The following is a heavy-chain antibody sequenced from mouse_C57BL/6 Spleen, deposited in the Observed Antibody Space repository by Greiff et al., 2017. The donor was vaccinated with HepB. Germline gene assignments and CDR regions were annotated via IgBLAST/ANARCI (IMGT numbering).Heavy chain of an antibody. J-gene: IGHJ4*01. CDR2: IYPGDGDT. D-gene: IGHD1-1*01. CDR3: ARGYYGSRPY. CDR1: GYAFSSSW. V-gene: IGHV1-82*01. Sequence: QVQLQQSGPELVKPGASGKISCKASGYAFSSSWMNWVKQRPGKGLEWIGRIYPGDGDTNYNGKFKGKATLTADKSSSTAYMQLSSLTSEDSAVYFCARGYYGSRPYWGQGTSVTVSS.